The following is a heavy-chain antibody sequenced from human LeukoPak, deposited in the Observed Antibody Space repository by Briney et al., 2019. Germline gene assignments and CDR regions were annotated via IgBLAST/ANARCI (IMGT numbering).Heavy chain of an antibody. CDR3: ARSIEGVYYFDY. D-gene: IGHD3-16*01. CDR2: IKQDGSEK. Sequence: GGSLRLSCAASGFTFSSYWMSWVSQAPGKGLEGVANIKQDGSEKYYVDSVEGRFTISRDNAKNSLYPQMNNLRAEETAVYYCARSIEGVYYFDYWGQGTLVTVSS. V-gene: IGHV3-7*05. J-gene: IGHJ4*02. CDR1: GFTFSSYW.